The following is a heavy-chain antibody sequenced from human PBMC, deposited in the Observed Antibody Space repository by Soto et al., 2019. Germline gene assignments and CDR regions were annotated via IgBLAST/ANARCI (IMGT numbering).Heavy chain of an antibody. D-gene: IGHD1-1*01. Sequence: QLQLQESGPGLVKPSETLSLTCTVSGGSISSSSYYWGWIRQPPGKGLEWIGSIYYSGSTYYNPSLKSRVTISVDTSKNQFSLKLSSVTAADTAVYYCARHVLGYGWNRLDYWGQGTLVTVSS. V-gene: IGHV4-39*01. J-gene: IGHJ4*02. CDR1: GGSISSSSYY. CDR2: IYYSGST. CDR3: ARHVLGYGWNRLDY.